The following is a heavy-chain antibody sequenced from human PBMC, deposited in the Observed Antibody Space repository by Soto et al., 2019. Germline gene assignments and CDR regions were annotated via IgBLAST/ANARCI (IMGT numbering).Heavy chain of an antibody. V-gene: IGHV1-69*08. CDR1: GGTLSSYS. D-gene: IGHD2-15*01. CDR3: ARVPGGNNRGGNYMDV. J-gene: IGHJ6*03. CDR2: IITFVGKA. Sequence: QVQLVQSGPEVKKPGSSVKVSCKASGGTLSSYSISWVRQAPGQGLEWVGRIITFVGKANVAQQFQGRVTITADKSTDTTYMELRRLTSDDTAVYYCARVPGGNNRGGNYMDVWCTVAPVTLS.